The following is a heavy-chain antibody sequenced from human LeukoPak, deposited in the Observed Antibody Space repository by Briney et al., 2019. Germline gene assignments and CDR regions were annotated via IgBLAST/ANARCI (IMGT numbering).Heavy chain of an antibody. J-gene: IGHJ4*02. D-gene: IGHD4-11*01. CDR3: SKGRGSTLTNIDF. CDR2: VSDSGVNT. Sequence: GGSLRLSCAASGFAFSSFAMTWVRQLPGKGLEWVSSVSDSGVNTYYAGSVRGRFTVSRDNLKNILYLQMNSLTVEDTAFYYCSKGRGSTLTNIDFWGQGALVTVSS. CDR1: GFAFSSFA. V-gene: IGHV3-23*01.